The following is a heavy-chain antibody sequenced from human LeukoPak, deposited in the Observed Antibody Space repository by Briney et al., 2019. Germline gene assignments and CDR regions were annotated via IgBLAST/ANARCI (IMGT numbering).Heavy chain of an antibody. CDR2: IYYSGST. V-gene: IGHV4-39*07. J-gene: IGHJ4*02. CDR1: GGSISSSSYY. Sequence: SETLSLTCTVSGGSISSSSYYWGWIRQPPGKGLECIGSIYYSGSTNYNPSLKSRVTISVDTSKNQFSLKLSSVTAADTAVYYCARGQEDSSGWFDYWGQGTLVTVSS. CDR3: ARGQEDSSGWFDY. D-gene: IGHD6-19*01.